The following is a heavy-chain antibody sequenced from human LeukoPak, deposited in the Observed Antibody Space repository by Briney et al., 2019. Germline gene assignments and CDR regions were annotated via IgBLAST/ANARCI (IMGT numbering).Heavy chain of an antibody. J-gene: IGHJ4*02. V-gene: IGHV3-7*01. D-gene: IGHD3-22*01. CDR1: GFTFSSYR. Sequence: GGSLRLSCAASGFTFSSYRMSWVRQAPGKGLEWVANIKQDGSEKYYVDSVKGRFTISRDNAKNSLYLQMNSLRAEDTAVYYCAREGYYYDSSGYYFDYWGQGTLVTVSS. CDR2: IKQDGSEK. CDR3: AREGYYYDSSGYYFDY.